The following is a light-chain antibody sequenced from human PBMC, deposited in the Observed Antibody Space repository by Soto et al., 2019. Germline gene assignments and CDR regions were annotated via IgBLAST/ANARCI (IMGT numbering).Light chain of an antibody. CDR2: ATS. V-gene: IGKV1-27*01. Sequence: DIQMTQSPFSLSASVGDRVTSTCRASQGIGKYLAWYQQKPGKVPKLLIYATSTLQSGVPSRFSGSGSGTDFTLTISSLQPEDVATYYCQNYNSVPHTFGQGTKLEIK. CDR3: QNYNSVPHT. J-gene: IGKJ2*01. CDR1: QGIGKY.